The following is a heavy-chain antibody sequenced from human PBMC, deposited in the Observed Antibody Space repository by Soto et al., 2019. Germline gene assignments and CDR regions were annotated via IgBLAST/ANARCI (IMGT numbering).Heavy chain of an antibody. V-gene: IGHV3-23*01. J-gene: IGHJ6*03. CDR1: GFTFSSYA. Sequence: GSLRLSCAASGFTFSSYAMSWVRQAPGKGLEWVSAISGSGGSTYYADSVKGRFTISRDNSKNTLYLQMNSLRAEDTAVYYCAKHPVGGRYSYGYYYYYYYMDVWGKGTTVTVSS. CDR3: AKHPVGGRYSYGYYYYYYYMDV. CDR2: ISGSGGST. D-gene: IGHD5-18*01.